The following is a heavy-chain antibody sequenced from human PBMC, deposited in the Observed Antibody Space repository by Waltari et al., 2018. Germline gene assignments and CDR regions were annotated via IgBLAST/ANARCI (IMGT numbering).Heavy chain of an antibody. CDR2: IYTSGST. D-gene: IGHD3-10*01. J-gene: IGHJ4*02. V-gene: IGHV4-4*07. CDR1: GGSISSYC. Sequence: QVQLQESGPGLVKPSETLSLTCTVSGGSISSYCWSWIRQPAGKGLEWIGRIYTSGSTNYNPSLKSRVTISVDKSKNQFSLKLSSVTAADTAVYYCARSHPYGSGSFDYWGQGTLVTVSS. CDR3: ARSHPYGSGSFDY.